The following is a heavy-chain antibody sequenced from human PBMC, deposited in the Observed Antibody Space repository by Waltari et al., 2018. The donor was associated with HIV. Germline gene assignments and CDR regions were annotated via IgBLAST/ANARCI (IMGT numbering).Heavy chain of an antibody. CDR2: IKSKTDGGTT. J-gene: IGHJ4*02. Sequence: EVQLVESGGGLVKPGGSLRLSCAASGFTFSNAWMSWVRQAPGKGLEWVGRIKSKTDGGTTDYAAPVKGRFTISRDDSKNTLYLQMNSLKTEDTAVYYCTTDPPPSGPHSSGCGWGQGTLVTVSS. V-gene: IGHV3-15*01. D-gene: IGHD6-19*01. CDR3: TTDPPPSGPHSSGCG. CDR1: GFTFSNAW.